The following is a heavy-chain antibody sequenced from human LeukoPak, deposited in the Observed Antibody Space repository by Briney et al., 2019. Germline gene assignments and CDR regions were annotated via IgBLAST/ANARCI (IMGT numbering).Heavy chain of an antibody. J-gene: IGHJ5*02. CDR3: ARAPYDILTGYSLNWFDP. Sequence: GASVKVSCKASGYTFTTYAMHWVRQAPGQRPEWMGWINGDNGNIKYSQKFQGRVSFTRDTSTYTGYLEPRSLSSADTAVYFCARAPYDILTGYSLNWFDPWGQGTLVTVSS. CDR2: INGDNGNI. V-gene: IGHV1-3*01. D-gene: IGHD3-9*01. CDR1: GYTFTTYA.